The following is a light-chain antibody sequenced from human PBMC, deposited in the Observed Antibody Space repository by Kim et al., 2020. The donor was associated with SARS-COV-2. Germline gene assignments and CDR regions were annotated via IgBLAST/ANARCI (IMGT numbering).Light chain of an antibody. V-gene: IGKV4-1*01. J-gene: IGKJ1*01. Sequence: DIVMTQSPDSLAVSLGERATINCKSSQSLLYPSNSKNCLAWYQQKPGQPPKLLISWASTRESGVPDRFSGSGSGTDFTLTITGLQAEDVAVYHCQQYFNTPQTFCKGTKVDIK. CDR3: QQYFNTPQT. CDR1: QSLLYPSNSKNC. CDR2: WAS.